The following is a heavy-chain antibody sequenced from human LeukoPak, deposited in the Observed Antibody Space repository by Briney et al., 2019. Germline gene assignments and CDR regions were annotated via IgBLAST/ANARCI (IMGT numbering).Heavy chain of an antibody. V-gene: IGHV3-49*04. Sequence: PGRSLRLSCTASGFTFGDYAMSWVRQAPGKGLEWVGFIRSKACGGTTEYAASVKGRFTISRDDSKSIAYLQMNSLKTEDTAVYYCTRGGRITIFGVVMEGDYWGQGTLVTVSS. CDR2: IRSKACGGTT. CDR1: GFTFGDYA. J-gene: IGHJ4*02. D-gene: IGHD3-3*01. CDR3: TRGGRITIFGVVMEGDY.